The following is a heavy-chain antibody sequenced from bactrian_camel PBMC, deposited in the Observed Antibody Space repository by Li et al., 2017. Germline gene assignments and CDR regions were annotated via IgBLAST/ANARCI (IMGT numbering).Heavy chain of an antibody. D-gene: IGHD1*01. J-gene: IGHJ4*01. CDR3: ALAKLARVVAGTKFSRCPRESEEYYG. Sequence: HVQLVESGGGSVQAGGSLRLSCIASKFPRTSSCMGWYRKTPGKEREGVAAITTQRGVTFYADSVKGRFTISQDNAKNTYYLQIDSLKPEDSGMYYCALAKLARVVAGTKFSRCPRESEEYYGWGQGTQVTVS. V-gene: IGHV3S1*01. CDR2: ITTQRGVT. CDR1: KFPRTSSC.